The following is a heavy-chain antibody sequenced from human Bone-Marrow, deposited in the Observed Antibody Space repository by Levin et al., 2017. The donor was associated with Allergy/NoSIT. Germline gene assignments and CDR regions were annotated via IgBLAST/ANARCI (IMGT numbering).Heavy chain of an antibody. V-gene: IGHV3-48*03. J-gene: IGHJ5*02. CDR3: ARDRIAAAGTWWFDP. CDR1: GFTFSSYE. CDR2: ISSSGSTI. Sequence: GGSLRLSCAASGFTFSSYEMNWVRQAPGKGLEWVSYISSSGSTIYYAGSVKGRFTISRDNAKNSLYLQMNSLRAEDTAVYYCARDRIAAAGTWWFDPWGQGTLVTVSS. D-gene: IGHD6-13*01.